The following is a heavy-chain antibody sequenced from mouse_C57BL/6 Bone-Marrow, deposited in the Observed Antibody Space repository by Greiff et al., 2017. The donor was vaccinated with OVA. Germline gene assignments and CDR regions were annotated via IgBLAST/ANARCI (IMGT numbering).Heavy chain of an antibody. J-gene: IGHJ4*01. CDR3: AKGEDIYYDFCYAMDY. Sequence: VKVVESGPGLVQPSQSLSITCTVSGFSLTSYGVHWVRQSPGKGLEWLAVIWRGGSTDYNAAFMSRLCITKNNDKGQVFFKMNSLQANDTAIYYCAKGEDIYYDFCYAMDYWGRGTSVTVSS. CDR1: GFSLTSYG. CDR2: IWRGGST. D-gene: IGHD2-4*01. V-gene: IGHV2-5*01.